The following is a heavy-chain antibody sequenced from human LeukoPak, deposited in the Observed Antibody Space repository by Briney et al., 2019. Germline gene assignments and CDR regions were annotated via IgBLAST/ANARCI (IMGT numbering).Heavy chain of an antibody. V-gene: IGHV1-8*01. CDR1: VYTLTELS. CDR2: SSAYNGNT. D-gene: IGHD2-15*01. CDR3: ARAGGYCGRISCPYYFDS. Sequence: ASVKVSCKVSVYTLTELSMHWVRQAPGQGLEWMGWSSAYNGNTNYAQKLQGRVTMTRNTSISTANMELSSLRSEDTAVYYCARAGGYCGRISCPYYFDSWGQGSLVAVSS. J-gene: IGHJ4*02.